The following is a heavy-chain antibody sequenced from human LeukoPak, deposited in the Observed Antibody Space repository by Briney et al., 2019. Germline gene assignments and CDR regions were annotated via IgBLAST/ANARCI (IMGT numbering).Heavy chain of an antibody. CDR1: GGSFSGYY. J-gene: IGHJ4*02. D-gene: IGHD3-22*01. Sequence: PSETLSLTCAVYGGSFSGYYWSWIRQPPGKGLEWIGEINHSGSTNYNPSLKSRVTISVDTSKNQFSLKLSSVTAADTAVYYCARSRSGYSDLDYWGQGTLVTVSS. CDR2: INHSGST. V-gene: IGHV4-34*01. CDR3: ARSRSGYSDLDY.